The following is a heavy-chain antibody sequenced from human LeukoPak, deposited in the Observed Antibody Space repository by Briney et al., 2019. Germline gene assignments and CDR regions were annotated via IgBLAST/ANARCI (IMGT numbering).Heavy chain of an antibody. Sequence: SVKVSCKASGGTFSSYAISWVRQAPGQGLEWMGRIIPILGIANYAQKFQGRVTITADKSTSTAYVELSSLRSEDTAVYYCARVGVGIIKDWFDPWGQGTLVTVSS. CDR1: GGTFSSYA. CDR3: ARVGVGIIKDWFDP. CDR2: IIPILGIA. D-gene: IGHD3-10*01. V-gene: IGHV1-69*04. J-gene: IGHJ5*02.